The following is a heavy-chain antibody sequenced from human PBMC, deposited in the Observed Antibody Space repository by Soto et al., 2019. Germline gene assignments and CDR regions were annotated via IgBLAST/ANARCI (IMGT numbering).Heavy chain of an antibody. CDR2: IIPIFGTA. D-gene: IGHD6-6*01. Sequence: VASVKVSCKASGGTFSSYAISWVRQAPGQGLEWMGGIIPIFGTANYAQKFQGRVTITADESTSTAYMELSSLRSEDTAVYYCARASPGGLGIAARHYYYYYYGMDVWGQGTTVTVSS. CDR3: ARASPGGLGIAARHYYYYYYGMDV. CDR1: GGTFSSYA. V-gene: IGHV1-69*13. J-gene: IGHJ6*02.